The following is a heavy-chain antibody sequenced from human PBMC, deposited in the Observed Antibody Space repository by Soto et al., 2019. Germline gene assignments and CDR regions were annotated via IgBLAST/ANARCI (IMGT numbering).Heavy chain of an antibody. J-gene: IGHJ4*02. Sequence: PSETLSLTCTVSGGSISSSSYYWGWIRQPPGKGLEWIGSIYYSGSTYYNPSLKSRVTISVDTSKNQFSLKLSSVTAADTAVYYCASIAPLSYYFDYWGREPWSPSPQ. CDR3: ASIAPLSYYFDY. V-gene: IGHV4-39*01. CDR1: GGSISSSSYY. D-gene: IGHD6-13*01. CDR2: IYYSGST.